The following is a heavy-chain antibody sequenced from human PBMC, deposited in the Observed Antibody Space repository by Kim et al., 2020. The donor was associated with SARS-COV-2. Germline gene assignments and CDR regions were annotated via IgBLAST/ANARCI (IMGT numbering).Heavy chain of an antibody. J-gene: IGHJ4*02. CDR3: VKDSEWSFDY. CDR2: INPNGRST. CDR1: GFTFNTYS. V-gene: IGHV3-64D*06. Sequence: GGSLRLSCSASGFTFNTYSMYWVRQAPGKGLEYISAINPNGRSTFYADSVKGRFSISRDNSKNMIYLQMTSLRPDDTAIYFCVKDSEWSFDYWGQGTVVTVSP. D-gene: IGHD3-3*01.